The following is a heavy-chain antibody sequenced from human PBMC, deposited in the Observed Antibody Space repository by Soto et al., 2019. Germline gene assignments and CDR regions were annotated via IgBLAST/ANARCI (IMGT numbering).Heavy chain of an antibody. CDR1: GGSISSSSYY. CDR3: STRAYDSNGYYRFDP. J-gene: IGHJ5*01. D-gene: IGHD3-22*01. Sequence: SETLSLTCTVSGGSISSSSYYWGWIRQPPGKGLEWIGSIYYSRSPYYIPSLKGRVTISVVTSKNQFSLKLSSVAAADTAMYYCSTRAYDSNGYYRFDPWGQGTLVTV. V-gene: IGHV4-39*01. CDR2: IYYSRSP.